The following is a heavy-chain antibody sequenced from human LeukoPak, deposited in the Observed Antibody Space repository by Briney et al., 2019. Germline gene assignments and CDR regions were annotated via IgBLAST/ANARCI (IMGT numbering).Heavy chain of an antibody. CDR2: INHSRST. Sequence: ASENLSLTCAGYGGSFIGYYWSWIRQPPRKGPDWIGEINHSRSTNYNPSLKSRVTISVDTSKNQFSLKLSSVTAADTAVYYCARGHGLRKGNWFDPWGQGTLVTVSS. CDR1: GGSFIGYY. J-gene: IGHJ5*02. D-gene: IGHD3-10*01. CDR3: ARGHGLRKGNWFDP. V-gene: IGHV4-34*01.